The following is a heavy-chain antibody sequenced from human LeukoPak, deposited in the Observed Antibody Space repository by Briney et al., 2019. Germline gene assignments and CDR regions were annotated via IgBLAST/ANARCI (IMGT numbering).Heavy chain of an antibody. CDR3: ARGAQQLGFGY. J-gene: IGHJ4*02. CDR1: GFTFSSYS. CDR2: ISSSSSYI. D-gene: IGHD6-6*01. Sequence: AGGSLRLSCAASGFTFSSYSMNWVRQAPGKGLEWVSSISSSSSYIYYADSVKGRFTISRDNAKNSLYLQMNSLRAEDTAVYYCARGAQQLGFGYWGQGTLVTVSS. V-gene: IGHV3-21*01.